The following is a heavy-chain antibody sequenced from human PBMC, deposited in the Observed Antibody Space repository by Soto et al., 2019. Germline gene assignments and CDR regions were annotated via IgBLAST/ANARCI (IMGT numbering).Heavy chain of an antibody. CDR3: ASQSGYSYGYPPPLDY. CDR1: GGSISSGDYY. Sequence: TLSLTCTVSGGSISSGDYYWSWIRQPPGKGLEWIGYIYYSGSTYYNPSLKSRVTISVDTSKNQFSLKLSSVTAADTAVYYCASQSGYSYGYPPPLDYWGQGTLVTVSS. CDR2: IYYSGST. J-gene: IGHJ4*02. V-gene: IGHV4-30-4*01. D-gene: IGHD5-18*01.